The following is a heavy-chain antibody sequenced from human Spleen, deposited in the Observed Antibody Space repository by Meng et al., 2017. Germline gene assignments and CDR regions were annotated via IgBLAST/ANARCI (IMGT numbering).Heavy chain of an antibody. V-gene: IGHV5-51*01. CDR1: GYSFTSYW. D-gene: IGHD1-1*01. J-gene: IGHJ4*02. Sequence: VQLVQSGAEVKKHGASVKVSCEGSGYSFTSYWIAWVRQMPGKGLEYMGTIYPGDSDTRYSPSFQGQVSISADKSISTAYLQWNSLKASDTAIYYCARRDVGTADLQFDSWGQGTLVTVSS. CDR3: ARRDVGTADLQFDS. CDR2: IYPGDSDT.